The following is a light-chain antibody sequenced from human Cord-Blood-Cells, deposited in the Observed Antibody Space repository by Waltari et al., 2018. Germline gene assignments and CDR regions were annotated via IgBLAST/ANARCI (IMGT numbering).Light chain of an antibody. CDR3: QQRSNCSFT. V-gene: IGKV3-11*01. CDR1: QSVSGY. J-gene: IGKJ3*01. Sequence: EIVLTQSPATLSLSPGERATLSCRASQSVSGYLAWYQQKPGQAPRLLIYDASNRATGIPARFSGSGSGTDFTLTISSLEPEDFAVYYCQQRSNCSFTFGPGTKVDIK. CDR2: DAS.